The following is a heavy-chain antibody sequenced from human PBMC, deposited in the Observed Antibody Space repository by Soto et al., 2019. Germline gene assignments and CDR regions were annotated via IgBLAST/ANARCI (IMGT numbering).Heavy chain of an antibody. J-gene: IGHJ3*01. Sequence: QVQLQESGPGLVKPSGTLSLTCAVSGGSISSSHWWTWVRQSPGKGLEYIGEISHSGTSNSNPSPKSRIHLSVDKSKNPLSPTPASVAAAEPGRYYCARVVLTITRGAFDAWGQGTLVIVSS. CDR1: GGSISSSHW. CDR3: ARVVLTITRGAFDA. CDR2: ISHSGTS. V-gene: IGHV4-4*02. D-gene: IGHD3-9*01.